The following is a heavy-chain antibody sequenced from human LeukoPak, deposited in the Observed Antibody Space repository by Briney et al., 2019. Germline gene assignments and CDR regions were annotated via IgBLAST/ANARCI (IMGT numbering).Heavy chain of an antibody. J-gene: IGHJ3*02. D-gene: IGHD5-12*01. Sequence: PGRSLRLSCAASGFTFDDYAMPWVRQAPGKGLEWVSGISWNSGSIGYADSVKGRFTISRDNAKNSLYLQMNSLRAEDTALYYCAKVLEHSGYDWDAFDIWGQGTMVTVSS. CDR2: ISWNSGSI. CDR3: AKVLEHSGYDWDAFDI. CDR1: GFTFDDYA. V-gene: IGHV3-9*01.